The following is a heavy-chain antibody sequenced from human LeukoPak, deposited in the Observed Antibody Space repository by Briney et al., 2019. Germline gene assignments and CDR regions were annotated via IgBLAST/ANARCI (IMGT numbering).Heavy chain of an antibody. CDR1: GGSISSYY. V-gene: IGHV4-4*07. J-gene: IGHJ4*02. D-gene: IGHD3-3*01. CDR3: ARDADFWSGYSEPQYYFDY. Sequence: PSETLSLTCTVSGGSISSYYWSWIRQPAGKGLEWIGRIYTSGSTNYNPSLKSRVTISVDTSKNQFSLKLSSVTAADTAVYYCARDADFWSGYSEPQYYFDYWGQGTLVTVSS. CDR2: IYTSGST.